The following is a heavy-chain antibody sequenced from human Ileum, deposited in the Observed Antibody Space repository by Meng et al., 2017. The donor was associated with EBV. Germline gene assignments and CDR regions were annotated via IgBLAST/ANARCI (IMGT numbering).Heavy chain of an antibody. V-gene: IGHV4-30-4*01. J-gene: IGHJ4*02. CDR3: ARYSGYNIPFDY. D-gene: IGHD5-12*01. Sequence: QVHLQESGPGLVKPSSTLPLTCTVSGDTLFNGGHYWTWLRQPPGKGLEWIGYIFYTGSTYYNPSLKSRVTISSDLSKNQFSLNLTSVTAADTAVYYCARYSGYNIPFDYWGQGTLVTVSS. CDR2: IFYTGST. CDR1: GDTLFNGGHY.